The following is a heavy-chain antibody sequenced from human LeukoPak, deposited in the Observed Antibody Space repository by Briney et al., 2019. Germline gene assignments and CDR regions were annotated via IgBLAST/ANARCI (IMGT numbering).Heavy chain of an antibody. CDR3: ARARIAAARYAFDI. D-gene: IGHD6-13*01. V-gene: IGHV3-21*01. CDR1: GFTFSSYS. CDR2: ISSSSSYI. Sequence: GGSLRLSCAASGFTFSSYSMNWVRQAPGKGLEWVSSISSSSSYIYYADSVKGRFTISRDNAKNSLYLQMNSLRAEDTAVYYCARARIAAARYAFDIWGQGTMVTVSS. J-gene: IGHJ3*02.